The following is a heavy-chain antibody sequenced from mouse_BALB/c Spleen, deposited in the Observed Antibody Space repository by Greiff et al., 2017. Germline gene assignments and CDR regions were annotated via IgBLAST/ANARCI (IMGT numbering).Heavy chain of an antibody. Sequence: EVQRVESGGGLVQPGGSLKLSCAASGFTFSSYTMSWVRQTPEKRLEWVAYISNGGGSTYYPDTVKGRFTISRDNAKNTLYLQMSSLKSEDTAMYYCARHPPNWAWFAYWGQGTLVTVAA. V-gene: IGHV5-12-2*01. D-gene: IGHD4-1*01. CDR2: ISNGGGST. J-gene: IGHJ3*01. CDR3: ARHPPNWAWFAY. CDR1: GFTFSSYT.